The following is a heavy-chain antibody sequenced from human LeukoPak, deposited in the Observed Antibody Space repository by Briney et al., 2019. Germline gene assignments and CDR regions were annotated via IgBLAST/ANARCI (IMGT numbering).Heavy chain of an antibody. CDR3: ATLVGATDEAYYYMDV. V-gene: IGHV3-30-3*01. J-gene: IGHJ6*03. D-gene: IGHD1-26*01. CDR2: ISYDGSNK. Sequence: GGSLRLSCAASGFTFSSYAMHWVRQAPGKGLEWVAVISYDGSNKYYADSVKGRFTISRDNSKNTLYLQMNSLRAEDTAVYYCATLVGATDEAYYYMDVWGKGTTVTVSS. CDR1: GFTFSSYA.